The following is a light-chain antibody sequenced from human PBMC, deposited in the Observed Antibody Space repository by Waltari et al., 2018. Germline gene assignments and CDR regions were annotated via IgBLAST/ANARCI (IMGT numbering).Light chain of an antibody. Sequence: SYVLTQPPSVSVAPGETATITCCGDSTGMRHVPWYQKRAGQAPRLVISYNTVRPSGIPERFSGSTSGTTSTLTISRVEAGDEADYYCQVWDRSRDHVFGAGTKVTVL. CDR2: YNT. CDR3: QVWDRSRDHV. V-gene: IGLV3-21*04. CDR1: STGMRH. J-gene: IGLJ1*01.